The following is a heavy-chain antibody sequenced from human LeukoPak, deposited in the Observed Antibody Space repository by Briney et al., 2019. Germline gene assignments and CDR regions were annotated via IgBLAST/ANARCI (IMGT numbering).Heavy chain of an antibody. CDR3: ARYTAMVRGFDY. V-gene: IGHV1-2*03. CDR2: INPNSGAT. Sequence: EASVKVSCKASGYTFTDYYMHWVQQAPGQGLEWMGWINPNSGATNFAQKFQGRVTMTRDTSISTAYMELSRLRSDDTAVYYCARYTAMVRGFDYWGQGALVTASS. J-gene: IGHJ4*02. CDR1: GYTFTDYY. D-gene: IGHD5-18*01.